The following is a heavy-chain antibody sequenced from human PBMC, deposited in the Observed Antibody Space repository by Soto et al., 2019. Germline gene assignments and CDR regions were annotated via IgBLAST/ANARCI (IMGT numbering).Heavy chain of an antibody. CDR1: GFTFSSYG. D-gene: IGHD3-10*01. Sequence: GGSLRLSCAASGFTFSSYGMHWVRQAPGKGLEWVAVISYDGSNKYYADSVKGRFTISRDNSKNTLYLQMNSLRAEDTAVYYCAKYRVRGALKFYGMDVWGQGTTVTVSS. CDR3: AKYRVRGALKFYGMDV. V-gene: IGHV3-30*18. CDR2: ISYDGSNK. J-gene: IGHJ6*02.